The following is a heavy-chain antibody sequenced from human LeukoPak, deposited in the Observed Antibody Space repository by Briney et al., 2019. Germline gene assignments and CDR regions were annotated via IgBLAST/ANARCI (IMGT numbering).Heavy chain of an antibody. CDR2: ISSSSSTI. CDR1: GFTFSSYS. D-gene: IGHD5-12*01. CDR3: ARDDSGYDRNYYYYYMDV. J-gene: IGHJ6*03. Sequence: PGGSLRLSCAASGFTFSSYSMNWVRQAPGKGGEGGSYISSSSSTIYYADSVKGRFNSSRDKAKNLLDLQMSSLRAEDTAVYYCARDDSGYDRNYYYYYMDVWGKGTTVTVSS. V-gene: IGHV3-48*01.